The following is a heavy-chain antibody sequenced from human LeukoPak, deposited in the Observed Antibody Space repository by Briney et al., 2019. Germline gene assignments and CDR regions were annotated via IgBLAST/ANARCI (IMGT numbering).Heavy chain of an antibody. CDR2: IIPILGIA. CDR3: ARAYDSSGYYYAVAFDI. D-gene: IGHD3-22*01. CDR1: GGTFSSYA. Sequence: ASVKVSCKASGGTFSSYAISWVRQAPGQGLEWMGRIIPILGIANYAQKFQGRVTITADKSTSTAYMELSSLRSEDTAVYYCARAYDSSGYYYAVAFDIWGQGTMVTVSS. J-gene: IGHJ3*02. V-gene: IGHV1-69*04.